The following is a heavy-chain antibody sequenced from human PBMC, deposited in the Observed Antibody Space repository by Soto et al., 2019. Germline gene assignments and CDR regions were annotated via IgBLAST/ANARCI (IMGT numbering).Heavy chain of an antibody. Sequence: ASVKVSCKASGYTFSSYGISWVRQAPGQGLEWMGWISAHKGNVKYAQKLQGRVTLTTDTSTGTAYMDLRSLRSDDTAVYYCARDLGGWSTGWFDPWGQGTLVTVSS. J-gene: IGHJ5*02. D-gene: IGHD6-19*01. CDR3: ARDLGGWSTGWFDP. CDR2: ISAHKGNV. V-gene: IGHV1-18*01. CDR1: GYTFSSYG.